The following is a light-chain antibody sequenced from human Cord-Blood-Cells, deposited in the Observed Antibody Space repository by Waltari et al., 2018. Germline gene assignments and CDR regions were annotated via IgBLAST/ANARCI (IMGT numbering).Light chain of an antibody. CDR2: AAS. CDR1: QSISSY. V-gene: IGKV1-39*01. Sequence: DIQMTQSPSSLSASVGDRGPITCRASQSISSYLNWYQQKPGKAPKLLIYAASSLQSGVPSRVSGSGSGTDFTLTISSLQPEEFATYYCQQSYSTPWTFGQGTKVEIK. CDR3: QQSYSTPWT. J-gene: IGKJ1*01.